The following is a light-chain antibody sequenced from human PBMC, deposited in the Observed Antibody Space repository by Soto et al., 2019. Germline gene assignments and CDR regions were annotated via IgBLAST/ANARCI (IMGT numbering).Light chain of an antibody. CDR3: GTWDSSLSVVV. V-gene: IGLV1-51*01. CDR2: DNH. CDR1: SSNIGHNY. Sequence: QSVLTQPPSVSAAPGQKVTLSCSGSSSNIGHNYVSWYQQLPGTAPKPLIYDNHKRPSGIPDRFSGSKSGTSATLGITGLQTGDEADYYCGTWDSSLSVVVFGGGTKVTVL. J-gene: IGLJ2*01.